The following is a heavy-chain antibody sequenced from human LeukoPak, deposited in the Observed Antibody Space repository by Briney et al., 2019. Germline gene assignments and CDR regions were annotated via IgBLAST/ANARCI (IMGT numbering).Heavy chain of an antibody. D-gene: IGHD6-19*01. CDR3: ARVPHSSGWYHPFDY. CDR2: ISSSGGPI. Sequence: PGGSLRLSCAASGFTFSDYYMSWIRQAPGKGLEWVSYISSSGGPIYYADSVKGRFTISRDNAKNSLYLQMNSLRAEDTAVYYCARVPHSSGWYHPFDYWGQGTLVTVSS. CDR1: GFTFSDYY. V-gene: IGHV3-11*04. J-gene: IGHJ4*02.